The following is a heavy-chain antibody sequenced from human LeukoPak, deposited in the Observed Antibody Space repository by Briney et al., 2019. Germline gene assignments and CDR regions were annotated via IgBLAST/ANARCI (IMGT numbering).Heavy chain of an antibody. Sequence: PGGSLRLSCAASGFTVSSNYMSWVRQAPGKGLEWVSVIYSGGSTYYADSVKGRFTISRDNSKNTLYLQMNSLRAEDTAVYYCARDVSRVVPAARYFDYWGQGTLVTVSS. J-gene: IGHJ4*02. D-gene: IGHD2-2*01. CDR2: IYSGGST. CDR1: GFTVSSNY. V-gene: IGHV3-66*01. CDR3: ARDVSRVVPAARYFDY.